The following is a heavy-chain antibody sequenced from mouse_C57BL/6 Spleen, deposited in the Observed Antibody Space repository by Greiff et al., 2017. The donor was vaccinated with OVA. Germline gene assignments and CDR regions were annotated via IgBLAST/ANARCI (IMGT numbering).Heavy chain of an antibody. CDR3: AREENYFDY. CDR2: IYIGNGST. V-gene: IGHV1-58*01. J-gene: IGHJ2*01. CDR1: GYTFTSYG. Sequence: DVKLQESGAELVRPGSSVKMSCKTSGYTFTSYGINWVKPRPGQGLEWFGYIYIGNGSTEYNEKFKGKATLTSDTSSSTAYRQLSNLTSEDSAIYYCAREENYFDYWGQGTTLTVSA.